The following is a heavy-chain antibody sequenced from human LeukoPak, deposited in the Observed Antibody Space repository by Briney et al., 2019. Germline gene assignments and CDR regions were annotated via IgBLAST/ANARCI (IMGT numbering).Heavy chain of an antibody. Sequence: GGSLRLSCVASGFTFSSYAMHWVRQAPGKGLEWVAVIWSDGSYKYYADSVKGRFTISRDDSKNTLYLQMNSLRAEDTAVYYCARDFSLQLFDYWGQGTLVTVFS. CDR1: GFTFSSYA. D-gene: IGHD5-24*01. CDR2: IWSDGSYK. J-gene: IGHJ4*02. CDR3: ARDFSLQLFDY. V-gene: IGHV3-33*08.